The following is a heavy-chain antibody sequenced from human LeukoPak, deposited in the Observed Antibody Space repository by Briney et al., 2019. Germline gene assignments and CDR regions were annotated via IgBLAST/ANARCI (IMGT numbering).Heavy chain of an antibody. CDR3: AKDMSGGSSSPFDY. Sequence: PGGSLRLSCAASGFTFTSYAVSWVRQAPGRGLEWVSGISGSGGTTKYADSVKGRFTISRDNSKNTLYLQMNSLRAEDTAVYYCAKDMSGGSSSPFDYWGQGTLVTVSS. J-gene: IGHJ4*02. CDR1: GFTFTSYA. CDR2: ISGSGGTT. V-gene: IGHV3-23*01. D-gene: IGHD6-6*01.